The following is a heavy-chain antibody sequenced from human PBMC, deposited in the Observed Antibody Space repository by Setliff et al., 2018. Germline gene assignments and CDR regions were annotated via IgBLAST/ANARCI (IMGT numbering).Heavy chain of an antibody. D-gene: IGHD6-25*01. CDR3: ARDDRSGWEYPDY. Sequence: ASVKVSCKASGYTFTSYYMNWVRQAPGQGLEWMGIINPSGDTTSYAQKFQGRVTMTRDTSTRTVYMELSSLRSEDTAVYYCARDDRSGWEYPDYWGQGTMVTVSS. CDR2: INPSGDTT. CDR1: GYTFTSYY. V-gene: IGHV1-46*01. J-gene: IGHJ4*03.